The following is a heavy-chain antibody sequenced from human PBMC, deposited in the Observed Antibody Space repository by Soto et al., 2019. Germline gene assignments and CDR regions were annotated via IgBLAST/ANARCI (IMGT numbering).Heavy chain of an antibody. CDR2: INAGNGNT. CDR3: ARDPANYDFWSGYSMDV. V-gene: IGHV1-3*01. J-gene: IGHJ6*04. Sequence: ASVKVSCKASGYTFTSYAMHWVRQAPGQRLEWMGWINAGNGNTKYSQKFQGRVTITRDTSASTAYMELSSLRSEDMAVYYCARDPANYDFWSGYSMDVWGKGTTVTVSS. D-gene: IGHD3-3*01. CDR1: GYTFTSYA.